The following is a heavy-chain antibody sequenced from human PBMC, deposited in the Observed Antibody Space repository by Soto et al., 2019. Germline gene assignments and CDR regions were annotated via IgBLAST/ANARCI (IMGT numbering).Heavy chain of an antibody. CDR1: GGSISSSSYY. Sequence: ETLSLTCTVSGGSISSSSYYWGWIRQPPGKGLEWIGSIYYSGRTYYNPSLKSRVTISVDTSKNQFSLKLSSVTAADTAVYYCARGIGYCSGGSCRKPPCYYYMDVWGKGTTVTVSS. V-gene: IGHV4-39*07. CDR3: ARGIGYCSGGSCRKPPCYYYMDV. J-gene: IGHJ6*03. D-gene: IGHD2-15*01. CDR2: IYYSGRT.